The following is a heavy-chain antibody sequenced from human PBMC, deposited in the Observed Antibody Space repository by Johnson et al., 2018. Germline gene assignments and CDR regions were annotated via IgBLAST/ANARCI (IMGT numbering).Heavy chain of an antibody. D-gene: IGHD5-18*01. CDR1: GFTFYDYA. V-gene: IGHV3-9*01. CDR2: ISWNIGSI. Sequence: VQLVQSGGGLVQPGRSLRLSCAASGFTFYDYAMHWVRQAPGKGLEWVSGISWNIGSIGYADSVKGRFTISRDNAKNSLYLQMNSLRTEDTALYYCAKGGQYRFSYFYYMDVWGKGTTVTVSS. CDR3: AKGGQYRFSYFYYMDV. J-gene: IGHJ6*03.